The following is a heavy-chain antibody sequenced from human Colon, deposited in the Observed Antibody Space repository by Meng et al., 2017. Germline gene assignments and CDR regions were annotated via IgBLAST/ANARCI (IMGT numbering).Heavy chain of an antibody. CDR2: IYHSGST. V-gene: IGHV4-4*02. D-gene: IGHD6-19*01. Sequence: QVQAVESRPGLVKPAGTLSLTCAVSGGSLSSSNWWSWVRQPPGKGLEWIGEIYHSGSTNYNPSLKSRVTISVDKSKNQFSLKLSSVTAADTAVYYCASFPPPGKQWLVTDYWGQGTLVTVSS. CDR3: ASFPPPGKQWLVTDY. J-gene: IGHJ4*02. CDR1: GGSLSSSNW.